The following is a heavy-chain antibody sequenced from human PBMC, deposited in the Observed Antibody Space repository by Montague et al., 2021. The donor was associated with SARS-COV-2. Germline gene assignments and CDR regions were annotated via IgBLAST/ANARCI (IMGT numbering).Heavy chain of an antibody. D-gene: IGHD1-26*01. CDR3: ARERWAVGVSFDY. J-gene: IGHJ4*02. V-gene: IGHV6-1*01. CDR2: TYYRSRWSN. Sequence: CAISGDSVSSNSATWHWIRRSPSRGLEWLGRTYYRSRWSNDYAVSVRSRIIINLDTSTNQFSLQLSSVTPEDTAVYFCARERWAVGVSFDYWGQGTLVTVSS. CDR1: GDSVSSNSAT.